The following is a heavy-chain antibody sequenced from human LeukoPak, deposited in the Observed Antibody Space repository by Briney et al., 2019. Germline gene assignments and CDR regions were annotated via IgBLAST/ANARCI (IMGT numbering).Heavy chain of an antibody. J-gene: IGHJ4*02. CDR3: AKDRLYWYSRAEDFDY. D-gene: IGHD6-13*01. CDR1: GFTFSSYA. V-gene: IGHV3-30-3*01. Sequence: GGSLRLSCAASGFTFSSYAMHWVRQAPGKGLEWVAVISYDGSNKYYADSVKGRFTISRDNSKNTLYLQMNSLRAEDTAVYYCAKDRLYWYSRAEDFDYWGQGTLVTVSS. CDR2: ISYDGSNK.